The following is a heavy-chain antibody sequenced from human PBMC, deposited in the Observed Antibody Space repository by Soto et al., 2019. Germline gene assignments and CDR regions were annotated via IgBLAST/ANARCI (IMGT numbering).Heavy chain of an antibody. CDR1: GFTFSSYG. CDR2: ISYDGSNK. Sequence: PGGSLRLSCAASGFTFSSYGMHWVRQAPGKGLEWVAVISYDGSNKYYADSVKGRFTISRDNSKNTLYLQMNSLRAEDTAVYYCAKDYSLPYSGLVDYWGQGTLVTVSS. V-gene: IGHV3-30*18. D-gene: IGHD2-15*01. CDR3: AKDYSLPYSGLVDY. J-gene: IGHJ4*02.